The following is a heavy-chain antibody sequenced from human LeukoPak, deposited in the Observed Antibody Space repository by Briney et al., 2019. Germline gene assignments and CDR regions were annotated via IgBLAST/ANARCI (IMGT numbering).Heavy chain of an antibody. V-gene: IGHV3-23*01. CDR2: ISGSGGST. J-gene: IGHJ5*02. CDR3: ARVGITAFDP. Sequence: GGSLRLSCAASGFTFSSCALSWVRQAPGKGLEWVSVISGSGGSTYYADSVKGRFTISRDNAKNSLYLQMNSLRAEDTAVYYCARVGITAFDPWGQGTLVTVSS. D-gene: IGHD1-14*01. CDR1: GFTFSSCA.